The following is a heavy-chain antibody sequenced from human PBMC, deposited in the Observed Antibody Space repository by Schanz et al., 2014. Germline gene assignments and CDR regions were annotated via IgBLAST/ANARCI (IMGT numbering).Heavy chain of an antibody. J-gene: IGHJ4*02. V-gene: IGHV3-11*06. CDR3: AREYASTWFESNVMAGRIDN. CDR1: GFALNDYY. Sequence: VQVAESGGGLVKPGGSLRLSCEASGFALNDYYMNWIRQAPGKGLEWLSNISGAGRYTDYADSVKGRFTISRDAAKDSLFLQMTSLRADDTAVYFCAREYASTWFESNVMAGRIDNWGQGTLVTVSS. CDR2: ISGAGRYT. D-gene: IGHD2-8*01.